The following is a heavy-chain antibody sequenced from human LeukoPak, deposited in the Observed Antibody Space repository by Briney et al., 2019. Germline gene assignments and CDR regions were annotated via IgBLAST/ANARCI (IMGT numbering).Heavy chain of an antibody. CDR3: AKDSIAAADPGYYYGMDV. J-gene: IGHJ6*02. V-gene: IGHV3-23*01. Sequence: PGGSLRLSCAASGFTFSSYAMSWVRQAPGKGLEWVSAISGSGGSTYYADSVKGRFTISRDNSKNTPYLQMNSLRAEDTAVYYCAKDSIAAADPGYYYGMDVWGQGTTVTVSS. D-gene: IGHD6-13*01. CDR2: ISGSGGST. CDR1: GFTFSSYA.